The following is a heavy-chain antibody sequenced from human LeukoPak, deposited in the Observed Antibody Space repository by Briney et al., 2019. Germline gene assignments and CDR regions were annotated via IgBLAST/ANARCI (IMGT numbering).Heavy chain of an antibody. CDR2: IYYSGGS. D-gene: IGHD2-2*01. J-gene: IGHJ4*02. V-gene: IGHV4-59*01. CDR3: ARACVRVVAPAANCFDY. CDR1: GGSISSYY. Sequence: PSETLSLTCTVSGGSISSYYWSWIRQPPGKGLEWIGYIYYSGGSNYNPSLKSRVTISVDTSKNQFSLNLNSVTAADTAVYYCARACVRVVAPAANCFDYWGQGTLVTVSS.